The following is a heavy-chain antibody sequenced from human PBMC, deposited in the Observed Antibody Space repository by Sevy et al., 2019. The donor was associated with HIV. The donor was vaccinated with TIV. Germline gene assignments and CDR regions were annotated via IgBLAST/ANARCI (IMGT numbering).Heavy chain of an antibody. CDR1: RFSFSTYG. Sequence: GGSLRLSCAASRFSFSTYGMHWVRQAPGKGLEWVAVISYDGSNKYYADSVKGRFTISRDNSKSTLYLQMNSLRAEDTAVYYCAKVACSGGSCQSGDYWGQGTLVTVSS. CDR2: ISYDGSNK. D-gene: IGHD2-15*01. J-gene: IGHJ4*02. CDR3: AKVACSGGSCQSGDY. V-gene: IGHV3-30*18.